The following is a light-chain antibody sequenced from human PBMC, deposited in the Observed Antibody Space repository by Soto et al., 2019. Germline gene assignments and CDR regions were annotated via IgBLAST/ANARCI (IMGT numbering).Light chain of an antibody. CDR3: QQYNSYSPA. CDR1: QSISVW. Sequence: DIQMTRSPSTLSASVGDRVTITCRASQSISVWLAWYQQKAGKAPNLLIYKASRLESGVPSRFSGSGSETEFTLTISGLQPGDSATYYCQQYNSYSPAIGQGSKVDI. V-gene: IGKV1-5*03. CDR2: KAS. J-gene: IGKJ1*01.